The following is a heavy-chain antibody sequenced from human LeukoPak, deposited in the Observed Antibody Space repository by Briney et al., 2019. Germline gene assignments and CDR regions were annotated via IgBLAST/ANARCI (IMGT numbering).Heavy chain of an antibody. V-gene: IGHV1-18*01. CDR1: GYTFTNYF. Sequence: ASVKVSCKASGYTFTNYFITWVRQAPGQGLEWMGWISAYNGDTNYGQKLQGRVTMTTDTSTRTAYMELRSLTSDDTAVYYCARGSSGWLPTYYYYYMDVWGKGTTVTVSS. D-gene: IGHD6-19*01. CDR2: ISAYNGDT. CDR3: ARGSSGWLPTYYYYYMDV. J-gene: IGHJ6*03.